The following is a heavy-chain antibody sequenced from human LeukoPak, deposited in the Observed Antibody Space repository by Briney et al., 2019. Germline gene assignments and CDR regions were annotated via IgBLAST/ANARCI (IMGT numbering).Heavy chain of an antibody. CDR1: GFSFSSYW. Sequence: GGSLRLSGAASGFSFSSYWMHWVRQIPGKGLVWVSRSKSDGSDTSYADSVKGRFTISRDNAKNTLFVQMNSLRAEDTAVYYCARAMRVDWYYLDYWGQGTLVTVSS. CDR2: SKSDGSDT. V-gene: IGHV3-74*01. CDR3: ARAMRVDWYYLDY. D-gene: IGHD3-22*01. J-gene: IGHJ4*02.